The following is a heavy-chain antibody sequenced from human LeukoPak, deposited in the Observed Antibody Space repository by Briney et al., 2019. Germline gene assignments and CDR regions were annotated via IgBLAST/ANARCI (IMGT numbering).Heavy chain of an antibody. CDR1: GFTFSSYA. J-gene: IGHJ3*02. D-gene: IGHD3-10*01. V-gene: IGHV3-30*04. CDR2: ISYDGSNK. CDR3: AREGWAVRDFSAFDI. Sequence: GGSLRLSCAASGFTFSSYAMHWVRQAPGKGPEWVAVISYDGSNKYYADSVKGRFTISRDNSKNTLYLQMNSLRAEDTAAYYCAREGWAVRDFSAFDIWGQGTMVTVSS.